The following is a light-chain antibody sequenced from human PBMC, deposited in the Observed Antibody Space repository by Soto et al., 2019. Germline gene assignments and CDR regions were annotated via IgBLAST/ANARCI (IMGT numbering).Light chain of an antibody. CDR1: QGISNY. J-gene: IGKJ4*01. CDR3: QRLSHA. Sequence: IQLTQSPSSLSASVGDRVTITCRASQGISNYVAWYQQKPGKAPKLLIYAVSTFQSGVPARFSGSGSGTDFTLTISSLQAEDFATYYCQRLSHAFGGGTKVEIK. V-gene: IGKV1-9*01. CDR2: AVS.